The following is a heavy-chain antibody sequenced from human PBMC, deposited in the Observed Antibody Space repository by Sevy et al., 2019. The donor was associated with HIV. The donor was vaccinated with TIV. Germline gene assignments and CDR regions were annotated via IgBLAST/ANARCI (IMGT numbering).Heavy chain of an antibody. D-gene: IGHD5-12*01. CDR3: ARASMATITCDY. V-gene: IGHV3-33*01. Sequence: GGSLGLSCAASGFTFSSYGMHWVRQAPGKGLEWVAVIWYDGSNKYYADSVKGRFTISRDNSKNTLYLQMNSLRAEDTAVYYCARASMATITCDYWGQGTLVTVSS. J-gene: IGHJ4*02. CDR2: IWYDGSNK. CDR1: GFTFSSYG.